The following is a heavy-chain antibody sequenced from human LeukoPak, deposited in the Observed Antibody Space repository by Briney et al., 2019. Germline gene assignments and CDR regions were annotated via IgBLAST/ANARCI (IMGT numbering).Heavy chain of an antibody. CDR3: SKDPPISAAGPRYSDR. V-gene: IGHV3-23*01. D-gene: IGHD6-13*01. CDR1: GFTFSSYA. Sequence: GGSLRLSCAASGFTFSSYAMSWVRQAPGKGLEWISTINSGGNTYYADSMKGRFTISRDNSKNTLFLQMDSLRVEDTGVYYCSKDPPISAAGPRYSDRWGQGTLVTVSS. CDR2: INSGGNT. J-gene: IGHJ4*02.